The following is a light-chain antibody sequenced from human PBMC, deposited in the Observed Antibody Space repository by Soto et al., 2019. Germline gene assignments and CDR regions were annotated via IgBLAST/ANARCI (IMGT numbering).Light chain of an antibody. CDR3: SSYTSSSPLV. V-gene: IGLV2-14*01. CDR1: SSDVGGYNY. J-gene: IGLJ2*01. Sequence: QSLLTQPASVSGAPGQSITISCTGTSSDVGGYNYVSWYQQHPGKAPKLMIYDVSNRPSGVSNRFSGSKSGNTASLTISGLQAEDEADYYCSSYTSSSPLVFGGGTKLTV. CDR2: DVS.